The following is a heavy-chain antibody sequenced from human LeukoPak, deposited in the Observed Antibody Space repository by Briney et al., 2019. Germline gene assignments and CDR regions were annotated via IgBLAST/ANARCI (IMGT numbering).Heavy chain of an antibody. J-gene: IGHJ4*02. Sequence: GGSLRLSCAASGFTFTNYWMSWVRQAPGKGLELVANIKQDRSEKYYVDSVKGRFTISRDNAKNSLYLQMNSLRAEDTAVYYCAKDIYSGYDQYFDYWGQGTLVTVSS. CDR1: GFTFTNYW. D-gene: IGHD5-12*01. V-gene: IGHV3-7*01. CDR2: IKQDRSEK. CDR3: AKDIYSGYDQYFDY.